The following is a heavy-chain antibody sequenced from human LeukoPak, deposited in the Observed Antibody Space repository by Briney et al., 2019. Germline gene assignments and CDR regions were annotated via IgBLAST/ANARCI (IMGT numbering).Heavy chain of an antibody. CDR1: GFSFSTYA. V-gene: IGHV3-48*01. CDR3: ARDLYAVGATHSFDY. Sequence: GGSLRLSCVGSGFSFSTYAMSWVRQAPGKGLEWVSYISSSSSTIYYADSVKGRFTISRDNAKNSLYLQMNSLRAEDTAVYYCARDLYAVGATHSFDYWGQGTLVTVSS. CDR2: ISSSSSTI. J-gene: IGHJ4*02. D-gene: IGHD1-26*01.